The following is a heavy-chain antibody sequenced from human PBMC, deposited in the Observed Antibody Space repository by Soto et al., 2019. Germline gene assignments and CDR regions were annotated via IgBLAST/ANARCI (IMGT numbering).Heavy chain of an antibody. J-gene: IGHJ5*02. D-gene: IGHD5-18*01. CDR1: GGTFSNYA. V-gene: IGHV1-69*15. CDR2: IIPIFGST. Sequence: QVQLLQSGAEVKKPGSSVKVSCKASGGTFSNYAITWVRQAPGQGLEWLGRIIPIFGSTNFAQKFQGRGTLTADESTTTVYMELSSLRSDDTAVYFCAKDGGKDGYFGNWFDPWGQGTLVTVSS. CDR3: AKDGGKDGYFGNWFDP.